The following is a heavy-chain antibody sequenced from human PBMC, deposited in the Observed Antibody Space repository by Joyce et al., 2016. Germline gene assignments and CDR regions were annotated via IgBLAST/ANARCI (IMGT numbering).Heavy chain of an antibody. J-gene: IGHJ4*02. V-gene: IGHV4-39*01. D-gene: IGHD4-11*01. CDR1: GGSISGYY. Sequence: QLQLQESGPGLVKPSETLSLTCSVSGGSISGYYWGWIRQPPGEGLEWIGSMYYSGGRTYYNPSLKSRVTILGDTSKNQISLRLTSVTAADTAVYYCATDLTVVTTTYYFDYWGQGTLVTVSS. CDR3: ATDLTVVTTTYYFDY. CDR2: MYYSGGRT.